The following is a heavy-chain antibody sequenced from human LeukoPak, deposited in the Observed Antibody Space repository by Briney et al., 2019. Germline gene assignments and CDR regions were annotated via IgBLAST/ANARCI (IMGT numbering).Heavy chain of an antibody. J-gene: IGHJ4*02. CDR1: GFTFSSYS. D-gene: IGHD2-8*01. CDR3: ARGMGSRVDY. CDR2: ISSSSSTI. Sequence: GGSLRLSCAASGFTFSSYSMNWVRQAPGKGLEWVSYISSSSSTIYYADSVKGRFTISRDNAKNSLYLQMNSLRAEDTAVYYCARGMGSRVDYWGQGTLVTVSS. V-gene: IGHV3-48*01.